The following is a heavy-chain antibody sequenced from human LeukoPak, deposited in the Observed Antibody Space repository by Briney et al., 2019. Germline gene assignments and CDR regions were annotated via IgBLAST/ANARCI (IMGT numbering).Heavy chain of an antibody. Sequence: SETLSLTCTVSGGSISSGGYYWSWIRQHPGKGLEWNGYIYYSGSTYYNPSLKSRVTISVDTSKNQFSLKLSSVTAADTAVYYCARVGRITMVRGVIEQFDYWGQGTLVTVSS. J-gene: IGHJ4*02. CDR2: IYYSGST. CDR1: GGSISSGGYY. V-gene: IGHV4-31*03. D-gene: IGHD3-10*01. CDR3: ARVGRITMVRGVIEQFDY.